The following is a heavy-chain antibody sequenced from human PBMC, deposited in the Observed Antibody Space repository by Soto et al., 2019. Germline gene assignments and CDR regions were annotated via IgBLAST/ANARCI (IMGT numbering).Heavy chain of an antibody. D-gene: IGHD4-17*01. J-gene: IGHJ4*02. CDR2: IYYSGST. CDR1: GGSISSYY. V-gene: IGHV4-59*08. CDR3: ARHEYGDYMFDY. Sequence: SETLSLTCTVSGGSISSYYWSWIRQPPGKGLELIGYIYYSGSTNYYPSLKSRVTISVDTSKNQFSLKLSSVTAVDTAVYYCARHEYGDYMFDYWGQGTLVTVS.